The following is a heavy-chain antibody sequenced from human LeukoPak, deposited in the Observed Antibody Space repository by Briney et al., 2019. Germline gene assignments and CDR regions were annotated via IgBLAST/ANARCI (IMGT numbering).Heavy chain of an antibody. J-gene: IGHJ6*03. CDR2: ISSSSSTI. CDR3: ARVYSSSWKYMDV. Sequence: PGGSLRLSCAASGFTFSSYSMNWVRQAPGKGLEWVSYISSSSSTIYYADSVKGRFTISRDNAKNSLYLQMNSLRAEDTAVYYCARVYSSSWKYMDVWGKGTTVTVSS. V-gene: IGHV3-48*04. D-gene: IGHD6-13*01. CDR1: GFTFSSYS.